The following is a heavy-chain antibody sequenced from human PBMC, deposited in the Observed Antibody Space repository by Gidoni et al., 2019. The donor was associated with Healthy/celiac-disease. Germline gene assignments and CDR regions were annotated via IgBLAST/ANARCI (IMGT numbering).Heavy chain of an antibody. CDR1: GFTFSSYS. CDR2: ISSSSSTI. Sequence: EVQLVESGGGLVQPGGSLRLSCAASGFTFSSYSMNWVRQAPGKGLVWVSYISSSSSTIYYADSVKGRFTISRDNAKNSLYLQMNSLRAEDTAVYYCAGSGGWSGYFSYYYYGMDVWGQGTTVTVSS. D-gene: IGHD3-3*01. CDR3: AGSGGWSGYFSYYYYGMDV. J-gene: IGHJ6*02. V-gene: IGHV3-48*01.